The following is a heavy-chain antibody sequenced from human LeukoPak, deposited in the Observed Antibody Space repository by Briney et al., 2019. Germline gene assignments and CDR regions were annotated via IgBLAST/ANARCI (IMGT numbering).Heavy chain of an antibody. CDR1: GYTFTSYD. CDR3: ARGSVAGLVTWFDP. Sequence: ASVKVSCKASGYTFTSYDINWVRQAPGQGLEWMGWMNPNSGNIGYAQKFQGRVTITRNTSISTAYMELSSLRSEDTAVYYCARGSVAGLVTWFDPWGQGTLVTVSS. D-gene: IGHD6-19*01. CDR2: MNPNSGNI. J-gene: IGHJ5*02. V-gene: IGHV1-8*03.